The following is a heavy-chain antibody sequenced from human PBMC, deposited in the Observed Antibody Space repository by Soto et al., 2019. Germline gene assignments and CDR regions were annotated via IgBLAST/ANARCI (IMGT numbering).Heavy chain of an antibody. CDR2: FDPEDGET. Sequence: SVKVSCKVSGYTLTELSMHWVRQAPGKGLEWMGGFDPEDGETIYAQKFQGRVTMTEDTSTDTAYLELSSLRSEDTAVYYCATLVGAILEPNYYMAVWGKGTTVTVSS. D-gene: IGHD2-8*02. CDR1: GYTLTELS. V-gene: IGHV1-24*01. CDR3: ATLVGAILEPNYYMAV. J-gene: IGHJ6*03.